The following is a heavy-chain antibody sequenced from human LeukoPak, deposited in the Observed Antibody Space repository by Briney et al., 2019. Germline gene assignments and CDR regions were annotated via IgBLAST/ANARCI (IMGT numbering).Heavy chain of an antibody. V-gene: IGHV3-74*01. CDR3: VSFYETY. Sequence: GGSLRLSCAASGNYWMHWVRQAPGKGLVWVSHINSDGSWTSYADSVKGRFTISKDNAKYTVYLQMNNLRAEDTAVYYCVSFYETYWGRGTLVTVSS. J-gene: IGHJ4*02. CDR1: GNYW. D-gene: IGHD2-2*01. CDR2: INSDGSWT.